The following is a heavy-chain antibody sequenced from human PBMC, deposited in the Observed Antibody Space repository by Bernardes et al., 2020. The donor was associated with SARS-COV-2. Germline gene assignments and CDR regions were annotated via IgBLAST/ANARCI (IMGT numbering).Heavy chain of an antibody. CDR1: GGSFSDYY. V-gene: IGHV4-34*01. CDR2: ITHIGST. Sequence: TLSLTCAVYGGSFSDYYWTWIRQPPGKGLEWIGEITHIGSTSFNPSLASRVSISIDTSKNQFSLKVTSVTAADTGVYYCARGRVTIFGILIMLPAAGPLDFWGQGNLVTVSS. J-gene: IGHJ4*02. D-gene: IGHD3-3*01. CDR3: ARGRVTIFGILIMLPAAGPLDF.